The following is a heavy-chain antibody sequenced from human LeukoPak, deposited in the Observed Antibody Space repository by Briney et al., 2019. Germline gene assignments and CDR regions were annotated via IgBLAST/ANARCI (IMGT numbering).Heavy chain of an antibody. CDR2: IREDASEK. V-gene: IGHV3-7*01. CDR1: GFTFSGYW. J-gene: IGHJ3*02. CDR3: VRDMSPRSGYDAFDI. D-gene: IGHD6-19*01. Sequence: PGGSLRLSCAASGFTFSGYWMNWVRQSPGKGLEWVANIREDASEKFYVDSVKGRFTISRDNAKNSLYLQMTSLRAEDTAVYYCVRDMSPRSGYDAFDIWGQGTMVTVSS.